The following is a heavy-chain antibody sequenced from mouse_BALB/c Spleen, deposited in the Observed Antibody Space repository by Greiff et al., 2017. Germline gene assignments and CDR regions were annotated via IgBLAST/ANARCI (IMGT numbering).Heavy chain of an antibody. V-gene: IGHV1-14*01. CDR3: ARSRQLGLPAMDY. CDR2: INPYNDGT. D-gene: IGHD3-2*01. J-gene: IGHJ4*01. CDR1: GYTFTSYV. Sequence: EVKLQESGPELVKPGASVKMSCKASGYTFTSYVMHWVKQKPGQGLEWIGYINPYNDGTKYNEKFKGKATLTSDKSSSTAYMELSSLTSEDSAVYYCARSRQLGLPAMDYWGQGTSVTVSS.